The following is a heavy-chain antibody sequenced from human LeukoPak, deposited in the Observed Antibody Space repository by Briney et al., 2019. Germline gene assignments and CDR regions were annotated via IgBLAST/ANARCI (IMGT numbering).Heavy chain of an antibody. J-gene: IGHJ5*02. CDR2: ISSSSSYI. CDR3: AKDQENSRFLEWLDWFDP. Sequence: GGSLRLSCAGSGFSFSSYPMNWVRQAPGKGLEWVSIISSSSSYIYYGESVRGRFTVSRDNSKNTLYLQMNSLRAEDTAVYYCAKDQENSRFLEWLDWFDPWGQGTLVTVSS. CDR1: GFSFSSYP. D-gene: IGHD3-3*01. V-gene: IGHV3-21*04.